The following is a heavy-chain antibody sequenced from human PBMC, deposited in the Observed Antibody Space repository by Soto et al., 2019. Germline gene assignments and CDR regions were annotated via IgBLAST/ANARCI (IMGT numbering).Heavy chain of an antibody. CDR3: ARYEVVADRIFDY. Sequence: PSETLSLTCTVSGGSISNYYWSWIRQPPGKGLEWIGYIYYSGSPNYNPSLKSRVTISVDTSKNQFSLKLSSVTAADTAVYYCARYEVVADRIFDYWGQGTLVTVSS. J-gene: IGHJ4*02. CDR2: IYYSGSP. D-gene: IGHD3-22*01. CDR1: GGSISNYY. V-gene: IGHV4-59*08.